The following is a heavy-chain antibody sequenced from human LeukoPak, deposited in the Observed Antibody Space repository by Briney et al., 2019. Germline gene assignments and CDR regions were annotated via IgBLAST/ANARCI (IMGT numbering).Heavy chain of an antibody. CDR2: IYHSGST. CDR1: GYSISSGYY. V-gene: IGHV4-38-2*01. Sequence: SETLSLTCAVSGYSISSGYYWGWTRQPPGKGLEWIGSIYHSGSTYYNPSLKSRVTISVDTSKNQFSLKLSSVTAADTAVYYCARIRIVPEQSLFDYWGQGTLVTVSS. J-gene: IGHJ4*02. D-gene: IGHD2-2*01. CDR3: ARIRIVPEQSLFDY.